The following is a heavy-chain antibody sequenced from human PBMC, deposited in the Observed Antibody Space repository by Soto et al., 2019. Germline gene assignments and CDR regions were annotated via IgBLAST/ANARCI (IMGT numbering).Heavy chain of an antibody. CDR2: IRGSAGNT. D-gene: IGHD3-10*01. CDR1: GFTFSDYG. Sequence: EVQLSQSGGGLVQPGGSLRLSCAASGFTFSDYGMSWVRQAPGKGLEWVSTIRGSAGNTYYVDSVKGRFTISRDDSTNTVYLQMNSLRAEDTAVYYCATPLWFGASVFYPWGQGTLVIVSS. CDR3: ATPLWFGASVFYP. J-gene: IGHJ5*02. V-gene: IGHV3-23*01.